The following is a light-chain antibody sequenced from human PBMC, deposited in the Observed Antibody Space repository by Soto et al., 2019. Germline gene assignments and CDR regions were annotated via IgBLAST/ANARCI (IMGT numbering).Light chain of an antibody. Sequence: QSVLTPPASLSGSPGQSITISCTGNSGEFGGYNYVSWYQQHPGEAPKLMIYDVSNRPSGVSNRFSGSKSGNTASLTISGLQAEDEADYYCSSYTSSSTSYVFGTGTKVTVL. CDR2: DVS. CDR3: SSYTSSSTSYV. CDR1: SGEFGGYNY. J-gene: IGLJ1*01. V-gene: IGLV2-14*01.